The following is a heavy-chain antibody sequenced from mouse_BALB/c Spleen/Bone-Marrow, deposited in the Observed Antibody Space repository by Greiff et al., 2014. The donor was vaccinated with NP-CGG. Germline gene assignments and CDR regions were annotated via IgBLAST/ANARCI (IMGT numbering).Heavy chain of an antibody. Sequence: VKLEQSGPGLVKPGQTVYLTCTVTGISITTGNYRWSWIRQFPGNKLEWIGYIYYSGTITYNPSLTSRTTITRDTSKNQFFLEMDSLTAEDTATYYCARFYGYDTSFDYWGQGTTLTVSS. V-gene: IGHV3-5*02. D-gene: IGHD2-14*01. J-gene: IGHJ2*01. CDR1: GISITTGNYR. CDR3: ARFYGYDTSFDY. CDR2: IYYSGTI.